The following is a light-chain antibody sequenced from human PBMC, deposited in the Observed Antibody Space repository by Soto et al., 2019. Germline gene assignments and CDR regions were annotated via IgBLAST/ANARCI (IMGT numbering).Light chain of an antibody. V-gene: IGKV1-39*01. CDR2: AAS. CDR3: RQTYSARWT. CDR1: QTMSIY. Sequence: DIQLTQSPSSLSASVGDRVTITCRASQTMSIYLNWYQQRPGKAPNLLIYAASSLQNGVPARFSGSGSGTEFSRTITSLQPEYFATYFCRQTYSARWTFGQGNKVGI. J-gene: IGKJ1*01.